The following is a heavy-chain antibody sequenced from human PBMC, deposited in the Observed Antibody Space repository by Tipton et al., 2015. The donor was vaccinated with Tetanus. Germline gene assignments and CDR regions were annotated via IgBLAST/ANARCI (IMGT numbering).Heavy chain of an antibody. D-gene: IGHD2/OR15-2a*01. Sequence: TLSLTCTVSGGSISNHYWSWIRQPPGKGLEWIGYLYDNGRTKYNPSLNSRATISVDTPKKQLSLKLTSVTAADTAVYYCARANSEFPKKGPFDYWGQGILVIVSS. CDR2: LYDNGRT. CDR3: ARANSEFPKKGPFDY. J-gene: IGHJ4*02. V-gene: IGHV4-59*11. CDR1: GGSISNHY.